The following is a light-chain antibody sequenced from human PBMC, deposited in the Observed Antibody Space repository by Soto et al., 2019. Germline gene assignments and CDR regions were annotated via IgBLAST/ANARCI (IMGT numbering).Light chain of an antibody. J-gene: IGLJ3*02. CDR3: CSYAGSRTTWV. CDR2: EDS. V-gene: IGLV2-23*01. Sequence: QSALTQPASVSGSPGQSLTISCTGTSSDAGNYNFVSWHQQHPGKATKFIIYEDSTRPSGVSNRSSGSKSANTTSLTISGLHAEDEDDYYCCSYAGSRTTWVFGGGTKLTVL. CDR1: SSDAGNYNF.